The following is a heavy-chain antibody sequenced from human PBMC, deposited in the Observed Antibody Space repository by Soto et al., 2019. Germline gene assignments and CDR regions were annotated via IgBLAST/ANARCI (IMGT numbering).Heavy chain of an antibody. CDR2: ISAYNGNT. CDR1: GYTFTSYG. J-gene: IGHJ6*02. V-gene: IGHV1-18*01. Sequence: ASVKDSCKASGYTFTSYGISWVRQAPGQGLEWMGWISAYNGNTNYAQKLQGRVTMTTDTSTSTAYMELRSLRSDDTAVYYCARKGAGRTHYYYYYGMDVWGQGTTVTVSS. CDR3: ARKGAGRTHYYYYYGMDV. D-gene: IGHD2-15*01.